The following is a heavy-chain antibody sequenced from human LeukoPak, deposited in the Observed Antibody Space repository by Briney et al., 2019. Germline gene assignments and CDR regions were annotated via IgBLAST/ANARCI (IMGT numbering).Heavy chain of an antibody. V-gene: IGHV1-2*06. CDR1: GYTFTGYY. Sequence: GASVKVSCKASGYTFTGYYMHWVRQAPGQGLEWMGRINPNSGGTNYAQKFQGRVTMTRDTSISTAYMELSRLRSDDTAVYYCARATTLTGTTTGDISNDYWGQGTLVTVSS. CDR3: ARATTLTGTTTGDISNDY. D-gene: IGHD1-7*01. CDR2: INPNSGGT. J-gene: IGHJ4*02.